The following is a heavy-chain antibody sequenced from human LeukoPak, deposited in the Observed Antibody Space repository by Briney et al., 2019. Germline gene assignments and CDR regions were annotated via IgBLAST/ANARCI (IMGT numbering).Heavy chain of an antibody. V-gene: IGHV4-59*12. Sequence: SETLSLTCTVSGGSISSYYWSWIRQPPGKGLEWIGYIYYSGSTNYNPSLKSRVTISVDTSKNQFSLKLSSVTAADTAAYYCARINPLRYFGPRGAFDIWGQGTMVTVSS. CDR2: IYYSGST. J-gene: IGHJ3*02. CDR1: GGSISSYY. CDR3: ARINPLRYFGPRGAFDI. D-gene: IGHD3-9*01.